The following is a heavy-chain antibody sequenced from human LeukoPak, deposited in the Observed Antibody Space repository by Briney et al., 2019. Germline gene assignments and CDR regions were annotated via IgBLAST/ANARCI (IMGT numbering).Heavy chain of an antibody. CDR3: ARRSGTYHAFDI. CDR2: IYYTGDT. Sequence: PSETLSLTCTVSGGSISSYYWNWIRQPPGKGLEWIGYIYYTGDTNYNPSLKSRVTISVDTSKNQFSLKLSSVTAADTAVYYCARRSGTYHAFDIWGQGTMVTVSS. CDR1: GGSISSYY. J-gene: IGHJ3*02. V-gene: IGHV4-59*08. D-gene: IGHD1-26*01.